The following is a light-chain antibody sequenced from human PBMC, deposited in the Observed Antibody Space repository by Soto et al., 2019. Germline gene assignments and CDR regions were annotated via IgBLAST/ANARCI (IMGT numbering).Light chain of an antibody. V-gene: IGKV3-11*01. CDR3: QQRSNWPLT. CDR2: DAS. CDR1: QSVSRY. Sequence: EIVLTHSPATLSLSPGERATLSCRASQSVSRYLAWYQQKPGQAPRLLIYDASNRATGIPARFSGSGSGTDFTLTISSLEPEDFAVYYCQQRSNWPLTFGPGTKVDIK. J-gene: IGKJ3*01.